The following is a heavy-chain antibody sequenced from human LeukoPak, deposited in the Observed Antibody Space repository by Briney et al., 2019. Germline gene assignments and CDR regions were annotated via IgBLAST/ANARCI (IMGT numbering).Heavy chain of an antibody. V-gene: IGHV1-2*02. CDR2: INPNSGGT. CDR3: ARDLSRWDAAYYGGNPSFVY. CDR1: GYTFTGYY. Sequence: ASVKVSCKASGYTFTGYYMHWVRQAPGQGLEWMGWINPNSGGTNYAQKFQGRVTMTRDTSISTAYMELSRLRSDDTAVYYCARDLSRWDAAYYGGNPSFVYWGQGTLVTVSS. J-gene: IGHJ4*02. D-gene: IGHD4-23*01.